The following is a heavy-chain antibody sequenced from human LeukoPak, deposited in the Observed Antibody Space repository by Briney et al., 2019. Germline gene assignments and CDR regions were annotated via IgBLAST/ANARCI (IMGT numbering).Heavy chain of an antibody. D-gene: IGHD1-26*01. V-gene: IGHV4-39*01. CDR1: GFTFSSYA. J-gene: IGHJ5*02. CDR3: ARHEYSGSYYGLSWFDP. CDR2: IYYSGST. Sequence: TGGSLRLSCAASGFTFSSYAMSWVRQAPGKGLEWIASIYYSGSTYYNPSLKSRVTISVDTSKNQLSLKLSSLTAADTAVYYCARHEYSGSYYGLSWFDPWGQGTLVTVSS.